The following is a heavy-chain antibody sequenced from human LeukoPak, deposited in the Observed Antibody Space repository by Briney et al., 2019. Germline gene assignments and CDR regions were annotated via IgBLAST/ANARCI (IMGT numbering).Heavy chain of an antibody. CDR3: ASSTALSRYFDY. CDR2: ISAYNGNT. V-gene: IGHV1-18*01. CDR1: GYTFTSYG. J-gene: IGHJ4*02. Sequence: ASVKVSCKASGYTFTSYGISWVRQAPGQGLEWMGWISAYNGNTNYAQKFQGRVTITADESTSTAYMELSSLRSEDTAVYYCASSTALSRYFDYWGQGTLVTVSS. D-gene: IGHD1-14*01.